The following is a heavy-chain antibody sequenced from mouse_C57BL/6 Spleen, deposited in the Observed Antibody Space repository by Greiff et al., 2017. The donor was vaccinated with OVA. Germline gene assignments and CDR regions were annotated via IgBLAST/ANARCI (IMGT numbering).Heavy chain of an antibody. Sequence: QVQLQQSGAELVRPGASVKLSCKASGYTFTDYYINWVKQRPGQGLEWIARIYPGSGNTYYNEKFKGKATLTAEKSSSTAYMQLSSLTSEDSAVYFCARDYYGSRAWFAYWGQGTLVTGAA. CDR3: ARDYYGSRAWFAY. V-gene: IGHV1-76*01. D-gene: IGHD1-1*01. CDR2: IYPGSGNT. CDR1: GYTFTDYY. J-gene: IGHJ3*01.